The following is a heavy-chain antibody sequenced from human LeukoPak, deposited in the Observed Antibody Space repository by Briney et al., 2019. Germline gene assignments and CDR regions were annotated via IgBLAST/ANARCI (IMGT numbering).Heavy chain of an antibody. D-gene: IGHD2-15*01. Sequence: GGPLRLSCAASGFTFSSYGIHWVRQAPGKGLEWVAVISYDGSNKYYADSVKGRFTISRDNSKNTLYLQMNSLRAEDTAVYYCAKDVRWQLLPYYYFDYWGQGTLVTVSS. CDR1: GFTFSSYG. V-gene: IGHV3-30*18. CDR3: AKDVRWQLLPYYYFDY. CDR2: ISYDGSNK. J-gene: IGHJ4*02.